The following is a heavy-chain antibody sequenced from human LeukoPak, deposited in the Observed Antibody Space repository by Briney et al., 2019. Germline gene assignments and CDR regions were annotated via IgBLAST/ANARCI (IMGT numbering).Heavy chain of an antibody. V-gene: IGHV3-21*04. CDR1: GFTFSSYS. Sequence: GGSLRLSCAASGFTFSSYSMNWVRQAPGKGLEWVSSISSSSSYIYYADSVKGRFTISRDNAKNSLYLQMNSLRAEDTAVYYCARHVPYYDADFSAWGMDVWGQGTTVTVSS. CDR2: ISSSSSYI. J-gene: IGHJ6*02. D-gene: IGHD3-16*01. CDR3: ARHVPYYDADFSAWGMDV.